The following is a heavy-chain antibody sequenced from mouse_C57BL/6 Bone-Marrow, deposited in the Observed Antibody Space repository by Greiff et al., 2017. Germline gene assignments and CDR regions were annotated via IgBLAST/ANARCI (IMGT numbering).Heavy chain of an antibody. CDR1: GYTFTSYW. Sequence: VQLQQPGAELVKPGASVKLSCKASGYTFTSYWMHWVKQRPGQGLEWIGMIHPNSGSTNYNEKFKSKATLTVDKSSSTAYMQLSSLTSEDSAVYYCARRIYYYGSSYYWGQGTTLTVSS. D-gene: IGHD1-1*01. CDR2: IHPNSGST. J-gene: IGHJ2*01. V-gene: IGHV1-64*01. CDR3: ARRIYYYGSSYY.